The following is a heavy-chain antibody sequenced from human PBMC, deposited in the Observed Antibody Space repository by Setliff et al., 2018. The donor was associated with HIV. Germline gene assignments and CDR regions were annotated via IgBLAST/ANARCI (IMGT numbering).Heavy chain of an antibody. Sequence: SETLSLTCTVSGDSISNYYWSWVRQPPGKGLEWIGYIYTTGSTNYNPSLESRVTISVDTSKNQFSLKLSSVTAADTAVYYCARVNEKYYYDSSGHHLWGQGTLVTVSS. J-gene: IGHJ4*02. D-gene: IGHD3-22*01. CDR3: ARVNEKYYYDSSGHHL. CDR2: IYTTGST. CDR1: GDSISNYY. V-gene: IGHV4-4*09.